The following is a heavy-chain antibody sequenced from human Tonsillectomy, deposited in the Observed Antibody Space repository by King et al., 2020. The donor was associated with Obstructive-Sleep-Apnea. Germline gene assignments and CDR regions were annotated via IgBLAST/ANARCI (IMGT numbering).Heavy chain of an antibody. CDR2: INHSGST. CDR1: GGSFSDYY. Sequence: VQLQQWGAGLLKPSETLSLTCGVYGGSFSDYYWSWIRQPPGKGLEWIGEINHSGSTNYRPSLKSRVTISVDTSNNQFSLKWSSVTAADTAGYYCARGSGAASVNWFDPWGQGALVTVSS. CDR3: ARGSGAASVNWFDP. V-gene: IGHV4-34*01. D-gene: IGHD6-13*01. J-gene: IGHJ5*02.